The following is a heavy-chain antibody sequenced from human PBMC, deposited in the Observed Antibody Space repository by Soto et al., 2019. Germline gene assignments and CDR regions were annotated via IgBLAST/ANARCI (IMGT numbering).Heavy chain of an antibody. J-gene: IGHJ2*01. D-gene: IGHD5-12*01. V-gene: IGHV3-48*01. CDR2: ISSSSSSI. CDR1: GFTFNTYS. Sequence: EVQLVESGGGLVQPGGPLRLSCAASGFTFNTYSMNWVRQAPGKGLEWLSYISSSSSSIYYADSVKGRFTISRDNAKNSLYLQMTSLRAEDTAKYYCARVMSISWYFDLWGRGTLVTVSS. CDR3: ARVMSISWYFDL.